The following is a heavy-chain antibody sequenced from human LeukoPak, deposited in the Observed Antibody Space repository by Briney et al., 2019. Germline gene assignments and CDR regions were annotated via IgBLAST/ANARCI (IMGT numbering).Heavy chain of an antibody. CDR3: AREGWELERNWFDP. J-gene: IGHJ5*02. D-gene: IGHD1-26*01. V-gene: IGHV1-69*04. CDR2: IIPILGIA. CDR1: GGTFSSYA. Sequence: GASVKVSCKASGGTFSSYAISWVRQAPGQGLEWMGRIIPILGIANYAQKFQGRVTITADKSPSTAYMELSSLRSEDTAVYYCAREGWELERNWFDPWGQGTLVTVSS.